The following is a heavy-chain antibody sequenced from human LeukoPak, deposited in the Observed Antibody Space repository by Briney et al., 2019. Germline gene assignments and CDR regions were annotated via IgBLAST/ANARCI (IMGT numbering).Heavy chain of an antibody. V-gene: IGHV1-69*13. CDR3: ARELDRYYYDSSGYYSPAWFDP. Sequence: ASVKVSCKASGGTFSSYAISWVRQAPGQGLEWMGEIIPIFGTANYAQKFQGRVTITADESTSTAYMELSSLRSEDTAVYYCARELDRYYYDSSGYYSPAWFDPWGQGTLVTVSS. CDR2: IIPIFGTA. CDR1: GGTFSSYA. J-gene: IGHJ5*02. D-gene: IGHD3-22*01.